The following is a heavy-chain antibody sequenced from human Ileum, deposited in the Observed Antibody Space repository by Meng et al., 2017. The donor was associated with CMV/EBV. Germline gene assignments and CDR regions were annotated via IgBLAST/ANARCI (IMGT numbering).Heavy chain of an antibody. CDR3: ARYTRYCSSGACPPGGYYYFMDV. D-gene: IGHD2-15*01. CDR1: GFTFRNYE. CDR2: ISTTGSTV. J-gene: IGHJ6*02. V-gene: IGHV3-48*03. Sequence: GESLKISCAASGFTFRNYEMNWVRQAPGKGLEWLSYISTTGSTVYYADSVKGRLTISRDNAKNSLYLQMNSLGAEDTAVYYCARYTRYCSSGACPPGGYYYFMDVWGQGTTVTVSS.